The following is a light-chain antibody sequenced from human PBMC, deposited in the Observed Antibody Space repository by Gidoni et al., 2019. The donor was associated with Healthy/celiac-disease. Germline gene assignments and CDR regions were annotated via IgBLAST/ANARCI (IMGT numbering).Light chain of an antibody. V-gene: IGLV2-11*01. CDR3: CSYAGSSWV. CDR2: DVS. CDR1: SSDVGDYNY. Sequence: QSALTPPRSVSGSPGQSVTISCTGTSSDVGDYNYVSWYQQHPGKAPKLMIYDVSKRPSGVPDRFSGSKSGNTASLTISGLQAEDEADYYCCSYAGSSWVFGGGTKLTVL. J-gene: IGLJ2*01.